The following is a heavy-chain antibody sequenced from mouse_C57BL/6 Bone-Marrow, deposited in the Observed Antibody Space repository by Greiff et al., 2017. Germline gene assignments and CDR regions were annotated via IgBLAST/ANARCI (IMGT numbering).Heavy chain of an antibody. CDR2: IDPENGDT. J-gene: IGHJ1*03. V-gene: IGHV14-4*01. CDR1: GFNIKDDY. CDR3: TLITTVVHWYFDV. Sequence: EVQRVESGAELVRPGASVKLSCTASGFNIKDDYMHWVKQRPEQGLEWIGWIDPENGDTEYASKFQGKATITADTSSNTAYLQLSSLTSEDTAVYYCTLITTVVHWYFDVWGTGTTVTVSS. D-gene: IGHD1-1*01.